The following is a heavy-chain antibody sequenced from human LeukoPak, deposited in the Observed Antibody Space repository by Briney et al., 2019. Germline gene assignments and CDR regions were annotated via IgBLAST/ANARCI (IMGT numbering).Heavy chain of an antibody. V-gene: IGHV3-23*01. CDR3: AKGRGQGFDY. Sequence: GGSLRLSCVASGFTFSHYGMTWVRQAPGKGLEWVSGISSGGDNTYYADSVKGRFTISRDNSKNTLYLQMNSLRAEDTAVYYCAKGRGQGFDYWGQGTLVTVSS. CDR1: GFTFSHYG. D-gene: IGHD1-26*01. J-gene: IGHJ4*02. CDR2: ISSGGDNT.